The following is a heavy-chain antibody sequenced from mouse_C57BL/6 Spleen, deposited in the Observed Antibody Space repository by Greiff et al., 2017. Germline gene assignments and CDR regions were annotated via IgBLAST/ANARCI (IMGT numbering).Heavy chain of an antibody. D-gene: IGHD3-2*02. V-gene: IGHV1-54*01. Sequence: QVQLKESGAELVRPGTSVKVSCKASGYAFTNYLIEWVKQRPGQGLEWIGVINPGSGGTNYNEKFKGKATLTADKSSSTAYMQLSSLTSEDSAVYFCARKSAQAFDYWGQGTTLTVSS. CDR2: INPGSGGT. CDR3: ARKSAQAFDY. CDR1: GYAFTNYL. J-gene: IGHJ2*01.